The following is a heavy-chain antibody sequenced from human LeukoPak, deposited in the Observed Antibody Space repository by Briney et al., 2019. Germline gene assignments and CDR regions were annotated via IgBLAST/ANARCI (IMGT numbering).Heavy chain of an antibody. CDR2: IYYSGST. CDR3: ARDVLYGSGSPFDY. V-gene: IGHV4-39*07. CDR1: GGSISSSSYY. J-gene: IGHJ4*02. D-gene: IGHD3-10*01. Sequence: PSETLSLTCTVSGGSISSSSYYWGWIRQPPGKGLEWIGSIYYSGSTYYNPSLKSRVTISVDTSKNQFSLKLSSVTAADTAVYYCARDVLYGSGSPFDYWGQGTLVTVSS.